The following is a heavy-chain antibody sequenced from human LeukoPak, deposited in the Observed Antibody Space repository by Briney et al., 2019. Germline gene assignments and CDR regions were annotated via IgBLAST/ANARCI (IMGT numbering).Heavy chain of an antibody. J-gene: IGHJ4*02. CDR1: GGSISSSYYY. V-gene: IGHV4-61*01. Sequence: SETLSLTCTVSGGSISSSYYYWSWIRQPPGKGLEWIGYIYYSGSTNYNPSLKSRVTISVDTSKNQFSLKLSSVTAADTAVYYCARGYSSSWYGDYWGQGTLVTVSS. CDR2: IYYSGST. CDR3: ARGYSSSWYGDY. D-gene: IGHD6-13*01.